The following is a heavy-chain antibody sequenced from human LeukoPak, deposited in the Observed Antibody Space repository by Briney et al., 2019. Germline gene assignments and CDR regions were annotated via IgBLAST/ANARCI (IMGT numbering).Heavy chain of an antibody. CDR1: GGTFSSYA. V-gene: IGHV1-69*13. CDR2: IIPIFGTA. D-gene: IGHD2-2*02. CDR3: ARDRWVIVPAAIGDYYYYYYMDV. J-gene: IGHJ6*03. Sequence: SVKVSCKASGGTFSSYAISWVRQAPGQGLEWMGGIIPIFGTANYAQKFQGRVTITADESTSTAYMELSSLRPEDTAVYYCARDRWVIVPAAIGDYYYYYYMDVWGKGTTVTVSS.